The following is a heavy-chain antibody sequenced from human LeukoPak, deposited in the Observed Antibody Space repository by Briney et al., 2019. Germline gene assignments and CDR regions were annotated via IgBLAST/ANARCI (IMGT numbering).Heavy chain of an antibody. CDR2: ISTDVSST. CDR3: ARESSVGAHKAFDY. CDR1: GFTFSSYW. V-gene: IGHV3-74*01. Sequence: GGSLRLXCAASGFTFSSYWMHWVRRVPGKGLVSVSRISTDVSSTNYADSVKGRFTISRDNAKNTLYLQMNSLRAEDTAVYYCARESSVGAHKAFDYWGQGTLVTVSS. D-gene: IGHD1-26*01. J-gene: IGHJ4*02.